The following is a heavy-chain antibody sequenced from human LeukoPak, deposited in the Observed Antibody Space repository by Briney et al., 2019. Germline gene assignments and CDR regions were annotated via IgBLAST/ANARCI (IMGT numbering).Heavy chain of an antibody. CDR2: ISGSGVMT. V-gene: IGHV3-21*01. Sequence: SGGSLRLSCAASGFTFSDYAMTWVRQAPGKGLEWVATISGSGVMTYYADSVKGRFTISRDNAKNSLYLQMNSLRAEDTAVYYCARARDGYPIGYFDYWGQGTLVTVSS. D-gene: IGHD5-24*01. CDR1: GFTFSDYA. J-gene: IGHJ4*02. CDR3: ARARDGYPIGYFDY.